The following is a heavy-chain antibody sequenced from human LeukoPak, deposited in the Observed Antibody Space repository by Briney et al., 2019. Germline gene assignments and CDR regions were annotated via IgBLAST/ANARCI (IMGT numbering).Heavy chain of an antibody. CDR2: ISGSGGST. J-gene: IGHJ4*02. Sequence: PGGSLRLSCAASGFTFSSYAMSWVRQAPGKGLERVSAISGSGGSTYYADSVKGRFTIPRDNSKNTLYLQMNSLRAEDTAVYYCAKVVLGGWYFDYWGQGTLVTVSS. D-gene: IGHD6-19*01. V-gene: IGHV3-23*01. CDR3: AKVVLGGWYFDY. CDR1: GFTFSSYA.